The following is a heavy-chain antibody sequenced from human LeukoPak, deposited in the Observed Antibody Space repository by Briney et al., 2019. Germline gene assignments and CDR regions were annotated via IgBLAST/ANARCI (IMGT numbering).Heavy chain of an antibody. CDR1: GYTFTNYG. V-gene: IGHV1-18*01. CDR2: ISAYTGNT. J-gene: IGHJ4*02. CDR3: AREDYGDHYFDY. Sequence: ASVKVSCKASGYTFTNYGISWVRQAPGQGPEWMGWISAYTGNTNYAQKLQGGITMYTDTSTSTAYLELRSLRSDDTAVYYCAREDYGDHYFDYWGQGTLVTVSS. D-gene: IGHD4-17*01.